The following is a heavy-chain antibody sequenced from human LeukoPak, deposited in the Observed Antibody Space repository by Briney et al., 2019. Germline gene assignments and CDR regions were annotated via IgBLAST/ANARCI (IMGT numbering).Heavy chain of an antibody. CDR2: IYYSGST. Sequence: PSETLSLTCTVSGGSISSYYWSWIRQPPGKGLEWIGYIYYSGSTNYNPSLKSRVTISVDTSKNQFSLKLSSVTAADTAAYYCAREVGATTPNWCDPWGQGTLVTVSS. CDR3: AREVGATTPNWCDP. CDR1: GGSISSYY. J-gene: IGHJ5*02. V-gene: IGHV4-59*01. D-gene: IGHD1-26*01.